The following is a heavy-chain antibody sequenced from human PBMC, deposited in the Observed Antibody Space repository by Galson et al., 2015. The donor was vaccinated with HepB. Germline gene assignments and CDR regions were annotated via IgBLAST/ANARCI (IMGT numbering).Heavy chain of an antibody. V-gene: IGHV3-30-3*01. D-gene: IGHD2-15*01. CDR2: ISYDGNNK. J-gene: IGHJ4*02. CDR3: ARVDAGSSRRGFEY. Sequence: SLRLSCAASGFTFSRFAMHWVRQAPGKGLEWVAVISYDGNNKYYADFVKDRFTISRDNSKNTLYLQVNSLTFEDTVVYYCARVDAGSSRRGFEYWGQGTRVTVSS. CDR1: GFTFSRFA.